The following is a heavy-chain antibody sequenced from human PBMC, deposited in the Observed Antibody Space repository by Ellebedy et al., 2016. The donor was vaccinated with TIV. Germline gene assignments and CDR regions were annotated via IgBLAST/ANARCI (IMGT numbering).Heavy chain of an antibody. Sequence: GESLMISCAASGFAVSSNYMTWVRQAPGRGLEWVSLIYSDGHTIYADSVRGLFTISRDSSKNTLDLQMNSLRAEDPAVYYCARAGEYCDFPQNCYAMDVWGQGTTVTGS. J-gene: IGHJ6*02. D-gene: IGHD2/OR15-2a*01. CDR2: IYSDGHT. V-gene: IGHV3-53*01. CDR3: ARAGEYCDFPQNCYAMDV. CDR1: GFAVSSNY.